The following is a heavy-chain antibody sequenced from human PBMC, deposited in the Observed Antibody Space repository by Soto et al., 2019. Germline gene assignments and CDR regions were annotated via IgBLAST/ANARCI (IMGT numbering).Heavy chain of an antibody. Sequence: PGESLKISCKGSGYSFTSYWIGWVRQMPGKGLEWMGIIYPGDSDTRYSPSFQGQVTISADKSISTAYLQWGSLKASDTAMYYCARHGGELYYYYGMDVWGQGTTVTGSS. V-gene: IGHV5-51*01. CDR1: GYSFTSYW. CDR2: IYPGDSDT. J-gene: IGHJ6*02. CDR3: ARHGGELYYYYGMDV.